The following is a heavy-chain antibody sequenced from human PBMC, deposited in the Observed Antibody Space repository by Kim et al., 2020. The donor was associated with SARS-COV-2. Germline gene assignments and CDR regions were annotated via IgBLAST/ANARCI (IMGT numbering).Heavy chain of an antibody. D-gene: IGHD3-3*01. CDR1: GYTFTNYL. V-gene: IGHV1-3*01. Sequence: ASVKVFCKASGYTFTNYLMHWVRQAPGQRPEWMGRINPGNGDTKYSQKFHGRVTITRDTSASTAYMEVSSLRSEDTAVYYCARGGRLRFLEWSPRGGQWDISGLDFWGQGTLVTVSS. CDR3: ARGGRLRFLEWSPRGGQWDISGLDF. CDR2: INPGNGDT. J-gene: IGHJ4*02.